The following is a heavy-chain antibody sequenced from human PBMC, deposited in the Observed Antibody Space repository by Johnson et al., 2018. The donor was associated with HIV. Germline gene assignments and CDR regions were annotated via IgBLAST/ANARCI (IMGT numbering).Heavy chain of an antibody. Sequence: VQLVESGGGVVQPGRSLRLSCAASGFTFSHYWMHWVRQAPGKGLVWVSRMNSDGSSTTYADSVKGRFTISRDNAKNTLYLQMKTLRAEDTAVYYCASSSPRDACDIWGQGTMVTVSS. J-gene: IGHJ3*02. CDR3: ASSSPRDACDI. CDR1: GFTFSHYW. V-gene: IGHV3-74*02. CDR2: MNSDGSST.